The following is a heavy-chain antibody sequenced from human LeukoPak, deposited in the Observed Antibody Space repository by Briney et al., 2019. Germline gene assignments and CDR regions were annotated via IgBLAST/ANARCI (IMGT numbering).Heavy chain of an antibody. V-gene: IGHV3-66*01. D-gene: IGHD5-12*01. CDR3: ARDLSGPLDY. CDR2: IYSGGST. CDR1: GFTVSHNY. J-gene: IGHJ4*02. Sequence: GGSLRLSCAASGFTVSHNYMSWVRQAPGKGLEWVSAIYSGGSTNYADSVKGRFTISRDNSKNTLYLQMNSLRAEDTAVYYCARDLSGPLDYWGQGTLVTVSS.